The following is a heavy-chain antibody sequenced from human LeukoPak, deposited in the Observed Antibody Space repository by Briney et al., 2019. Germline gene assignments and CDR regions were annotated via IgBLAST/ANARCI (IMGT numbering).Heavy chain of an antibody. CDR1: GGSISTTSYF. V-gene: IGHV4-39*01. CDR2: TYYGGST. D-gene: IGHD5-12*01. Sequence: SETLSLTCTVSGGSISTTSYFWGWIRQPPGKGLEWMGSTYYGGSTYDNPSLKSRVTISIDRSKNQFSLKLTSVTAADTAVYYCGSQSYDYGVDFWGQGTLVTVSS. CDR3: GSQSYDYGVDF. J-gene: IGHJ4*02.